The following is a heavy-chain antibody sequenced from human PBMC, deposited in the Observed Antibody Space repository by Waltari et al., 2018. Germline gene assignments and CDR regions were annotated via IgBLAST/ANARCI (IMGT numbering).Heavy chain of an antibody. D-gene: IGHD2-15*01. V-gene: IGHV7-4-1*02. CDR3: ARDDCSGGSCPIDY. J-gene: IGHJ4*01. CDR1: GYTFTSYA. CDR2: INTNTGNP. Sequence: QVQLVQSGSELKKPGASVKVSCKASGYTFTSYAMNWVRQAPGQGLEWRGWINTNTGNPTYDQGLTGRFGFSLYTSVSTAYLQISSRKAEDTAVYYWARDDCSGGSCPIDYWGQEPWSPSPQ.